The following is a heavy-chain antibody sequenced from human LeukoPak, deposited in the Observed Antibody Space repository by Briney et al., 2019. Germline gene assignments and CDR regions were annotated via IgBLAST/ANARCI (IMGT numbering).Heavy chain of an antibody. J-gene: IGHJ3*02. CDR3: ARDQGGYSYGPDAFDI. CDR1: GGSFSGYY. CDR2: INHSGST. D-gene: IGHD5-18*01. V-gene: IGHV4-34*01. Sequence: SETLSLTCAVYGGSFSGYYWSWIRQPPGKGLEWIGEINHSGSTNYNPSLKSRVTISVDTSKNQFSLKLSSVTAADTAVYYCARDQGGYSYGPDAFDIWGQGTMVTVSS.